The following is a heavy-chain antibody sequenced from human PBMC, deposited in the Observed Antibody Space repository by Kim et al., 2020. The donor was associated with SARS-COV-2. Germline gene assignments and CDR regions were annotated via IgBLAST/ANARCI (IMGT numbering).Heavy chain of an antibody. CDR1: GGSISSYY. V-gene: IGHV4-59*01. CDR2: IYYSGST. Sequence: SETLSLTCTVSGGSISSYYWSWIRQPPGKGLEWIGYIYYSGSTNYNPSLKSRVTISVDTSKNQFSLKLSSVTAADTAVYYCAREPRGTRFLNDAFDIWGQGTMVTVSS. D-gene: IGHD1-1*01. CDR3: AREPRGTRFLNDAFDI. J-gene: IGHJ3*02.